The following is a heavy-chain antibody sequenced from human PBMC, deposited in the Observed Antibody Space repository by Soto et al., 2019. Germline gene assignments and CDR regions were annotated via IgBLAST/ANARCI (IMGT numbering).Heavy chain of an antibody. CDR2: IYYSGST. D-gene: IGHD5-18*01. Sequence: SETLSLTCTVSGGSISSGDYYWSWIRQPPGKGLEWIGYIYYSGSTYYNPSLKSRVTISVDTSKNQFSLKLSSVTAADTAVYYCARLSLNSYGYVPKSCYWGQGTLVTVSS. V-gene: IGHV4-30-4*01. CDR3: ARLSLNSYGYVPKSCY. J-gene: IGHJ4*02. CDR1: GGSISSGDYY.